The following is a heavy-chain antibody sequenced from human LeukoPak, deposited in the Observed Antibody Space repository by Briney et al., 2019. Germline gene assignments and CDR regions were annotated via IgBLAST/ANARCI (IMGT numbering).Heavy chain of an antibody. J-gene: IGHJ4*02. Sequence: ASETLSLTCTVSGYSISSGYYWGWIRQPPGKGLEWIGSIHYSARIYYNPSLKSRLTISPDTSKNQFSLKLSFVTAADTAMFYCASLRGELHSFDYWGQGTLVTVSS. CDR1: GYSISSGYY. D-gene: IGHD3-10*01. CDR3: ASLRGELHSFDY. V-gene: IGHV4-38-2*02. CDR2: IHYSARI.